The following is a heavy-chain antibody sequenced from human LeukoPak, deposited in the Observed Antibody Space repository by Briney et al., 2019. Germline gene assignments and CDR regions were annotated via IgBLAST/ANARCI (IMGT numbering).Heavy chain of an antibody. J-gene: IGHJ6*03. Sequence: GGSLRLSCAASGFSFRNYAMAWVRQAPGKGLEWASGISAGGTRTYYTNSVRGRFTISRDNSNNVVSLQMNSLRAEDTAVYYCAKDVMHYGSGRPYYMDVWGKGTTVTISS. CDR3: AKDVMHYGSGRPYYMDV. CDR2: ISAGGTRT. CDR1: GFSFRNYA. V-gene: IGHV3-23*01. D-gene: IGHD3-10*01.